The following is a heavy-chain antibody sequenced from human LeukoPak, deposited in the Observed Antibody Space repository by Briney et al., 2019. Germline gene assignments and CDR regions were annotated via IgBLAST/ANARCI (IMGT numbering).Heavy chain of an antibody. D-gene: IGHD3-22*01. CDR2: IYPGDSDT. V-gene: IGHV5-51*01. J-gene: IGHJ4*02. CDR3: ARHEDFDSPFDY. CDR1: GYIFTTSW. Sequence: GDSLKISCQVSGYIFTTSWIAWVRQVPGKGLEWMGIIYPGDSDTRYSPSLLGQVTISADKSVNTAYLQWSSLEASDTAIYFCARHEDFDSPFDYWGQGTLVTVSS.